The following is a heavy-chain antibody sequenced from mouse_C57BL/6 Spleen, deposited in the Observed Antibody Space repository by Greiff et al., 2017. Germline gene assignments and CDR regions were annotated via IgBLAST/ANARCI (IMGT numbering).Heavy chain of an antibody. J-gene: IGHJ4*01. CDR3: ASTVVAPYYAMDY. V-gene: IGHV5-17*01. CDR2: ISSGSSTI. D-gene: IGHD1-1*01. CDR1: GFTFSDYG. Sequence: EVKLMASGGGLVKPGGSLKLSCAASGFTFSDYGMHWVRQAPEKGLEWVAYISSGSSTIYYADTVKGRFTISRDNAKNTLFLQMTSLRSEDTAMYYCASTVVAPYYAMDYWGQGTSVTVSS.